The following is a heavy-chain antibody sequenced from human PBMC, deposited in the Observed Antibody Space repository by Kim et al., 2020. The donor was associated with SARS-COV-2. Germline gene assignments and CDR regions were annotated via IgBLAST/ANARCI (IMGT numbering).Heavy chain of an antibody. D-gene: IGHD3-16*01. CDR1: GFTFSRFW. V-gene: IGHV3-7*01. J-gene: IGHJ4*02. Sequence: GGSLRLSCTGSGFTFSRFWMSWVRQSPGKGMEWVASIKGDGSEKNYVDSVEGRFTISRDNAKNSLYLQMNRLRVEDTAVYYCAREFDWGQGTLVTVSS. CDR3: AREFD. CDR2: IKGDGSEK.